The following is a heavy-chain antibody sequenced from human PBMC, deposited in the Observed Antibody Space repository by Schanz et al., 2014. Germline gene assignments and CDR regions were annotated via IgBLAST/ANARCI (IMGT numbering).Heavy chain of an antibody. CDR3: VKDPYGMDV. Sequence: EVQLVESGGGLVQPGGSLRLCCVASGFTFSRYWMTWVRQAPGKGLEWVANIKQDGSAKNYVDSVKGRFTISRDNSKNTLYLQMNSLRAEDTAVYYCVKDPYGMDVWGQGTTVTVSS. CDR2: IKQDGSAK. V-gene: IGHV3-7*01. CDR1: GFTFSRYW. J-gene: IGHJ6*02.